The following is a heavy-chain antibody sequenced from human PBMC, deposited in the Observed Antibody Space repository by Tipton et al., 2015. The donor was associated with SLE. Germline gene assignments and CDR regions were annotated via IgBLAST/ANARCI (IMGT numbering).Heavy chain of an antibody. CDR2: IFYNENT. V-gene: IGHV4-39*07. J-gene: IGHJ4*02. D-gene: IGHD3-10*01. Sequence: LRLSCTVSGGSISSSRYYWGWIRQPPGKGLEWIGSIFYNENTYYNPSLMSRVTISLDTAKNQYSLKLSSVTAADTAVYYRSSYGSESYHTMDFWGQGSLVTVSS. CDR3: SSYGSESYHTMDF. CDR1: GGSISSSRYY.